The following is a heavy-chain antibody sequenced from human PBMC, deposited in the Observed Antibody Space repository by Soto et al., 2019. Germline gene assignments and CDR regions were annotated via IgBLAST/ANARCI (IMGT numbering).Heavy chain of an antibody. Sequence: GGSLRLSCSASGFTFNTFAMHWVRQTPGKGLEFVSAISSNGGNTYYADSVKGRFAISRDNSKNTLYLQMYSLRPEDTALYYCVKDVYMRSDSYGQFDCCGQGTLVTVSS. CDR1: GFTFNTFA. CDR3: VKDVYMRSDSYGQFDC. D-gene: IGHD6-19*01. V-gene: IGHV3-64D*06. CDR2: ISSNGGNT. J-gene: IGHJ4*02.